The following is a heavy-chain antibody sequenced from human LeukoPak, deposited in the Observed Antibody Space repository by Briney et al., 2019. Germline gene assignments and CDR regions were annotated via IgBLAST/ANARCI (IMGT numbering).Heavy chain of an antibody. CDR1: GFTFSSYW. Sequence: GSLRLSCAASGFTFSSYWMSWVRQAPGKGLEWVANIKQDGSEKYYVDSVKGRFTISRDNAKNSLYLQMNSLRAKDTAVYYCARDKMVGATYFDYWGQGTLVTVSS. CDR2: IKQDGSEK. V-gene: IGHV3-7*01. D-gene: IGHD1-26*01. CDR3: ARDKMVGATYFDY. J-gene: IGHJ4*02.